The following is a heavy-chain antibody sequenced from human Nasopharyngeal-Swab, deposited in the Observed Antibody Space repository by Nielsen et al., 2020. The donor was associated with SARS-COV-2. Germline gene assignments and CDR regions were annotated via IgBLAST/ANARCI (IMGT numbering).Heavy chain of an antibody. D-gene: IGHD6-13*01. V-gene: IGHV3-48*02. CDR2: ISRSSSTI. CDR1: GFTFSSYS. Sequence: GESLKISCAASGFTFSSYSMNWVRQAPGKGLGWVSYISRSSSTIYYADSVKGRFTISRDNAKNSLYLQMNSLRDEDTAVYYCAREDAAGINLNYYYYGMDVWGQGTTVTVSS. CDR3: AREDAAGINLNYYYYGMDV. J-gene: IGHJ6*02.